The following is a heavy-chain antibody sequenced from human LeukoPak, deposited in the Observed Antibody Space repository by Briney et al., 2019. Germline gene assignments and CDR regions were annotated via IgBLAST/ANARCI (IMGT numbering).Heavy chain of an antibody. CDR1: GYTFTSYG. D-gene: IGHD5-24*01. V-gene: IGHV1-2*02. J-gene: IGHJ4*02. CDR3: ARGAWDGGYNAGFDY. CDR2: INPNSGGT. Sequence: ASVKVSCKASGYTFTSYGISWVRQAPGQGPEWMGWINPNSGGTHYAQKFQGRVTMTRDTSISTAYMELSRLRSDDTAVYYCARGAWDGGYNAGFDYWGQGTLVTVSS.